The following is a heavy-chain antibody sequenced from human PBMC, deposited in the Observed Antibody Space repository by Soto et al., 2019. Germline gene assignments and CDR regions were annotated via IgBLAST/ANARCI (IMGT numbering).Heavy chain of an antibody. J-gene: IGHJ4*02. CDR3: ARSPNYGDFQLDY. CDR2: IYYSGSP. D-gene: IGHD4-17*01. CDR1: AGSISSTTYY. V-gene: IGHV4-39*01. Sequence: SETLSLTCIVSAGSISSTTYYWGWIRQPPGKGLEWIGSIYYSGSPSYNPSLKSRVTISVDASKDQFSLKLSSVTAADTAVYYCARSPNYGDFQLDYWGQGTLVTVSS.